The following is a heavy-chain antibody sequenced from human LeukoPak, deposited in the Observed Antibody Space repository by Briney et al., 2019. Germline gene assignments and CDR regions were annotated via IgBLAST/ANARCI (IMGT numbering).Heavy chain of an antibody. Sequence: SETLPLTCGVYGGSFSGYFWSWIRQTPGTGLEWIGDINHGGNTNYNPSLKSRVTISVDTSKNHYSLKMNSVTAADTAIYYCARVQSSWGGRYFDWLPAFDIWGQGAVVTVSS. CDR3: ARVQSSWGGRYFDWLPAFDI. J-gene: IGHJ3*02. CDR2: INHGGNT. D-gene: IGHD3-9*01. V-gene: IGHV4-34*01. CDR1: GGSFSGYF.